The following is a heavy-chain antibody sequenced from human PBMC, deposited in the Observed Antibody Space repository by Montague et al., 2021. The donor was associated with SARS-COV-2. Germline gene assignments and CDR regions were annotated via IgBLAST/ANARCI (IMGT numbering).Heavy chain of an antibody. J-gene: IGHJ6*02. CDR3: ARVRVGATDYNYYYGLDV. D-gene: IGHD1-26*01. CDR2: VSYDGDNK. CDR1: GFTFSRYA. V-gene: IGHV3-30-3*01. Sequence: SLSLSCAASGFTFSRYAMHWVRQAPGKGLEWVAVVSYDGDNKHYADSVKGRVTISRDNSKNTLYLQMNSLRADDTAVYYCARVRVGATDYNYYYGLDVWGQGTTVTVSS.